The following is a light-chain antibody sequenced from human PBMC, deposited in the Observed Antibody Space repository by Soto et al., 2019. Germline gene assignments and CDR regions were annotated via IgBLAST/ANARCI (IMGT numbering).Light chain of an antibody. CDR3: QQYGSSPRT. V-gene: IGKV3-20*01. CDR2: GAS. CDR1: QSVSSSY. Sequence: EIVMTQSPGTLSLSPGERATLSCRASQSVSSSYLAWHQKKRGQPTRLLIYGASSRATGIPDRFSGSGSGTDFTLTISRLEPEDFAVYYCQQYGSSPRTFGQGTKVEIK. J-gene: IGKJ1*01.